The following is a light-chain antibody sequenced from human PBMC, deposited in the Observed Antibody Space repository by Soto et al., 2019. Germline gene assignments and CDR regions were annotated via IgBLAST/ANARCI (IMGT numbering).Light chain of an antibody. CDR3: QQYGSSPT. CDR2: GAS. J-gene: IGKJ5*01. Sequence: EIVLTQSPGTLSLSPGERATLSCRASQSVSSSYLAWYQQKPGQAPRLLIYGASSRATGNPDRFSGSGSGTDFTLTISRLETEDFEVYYCQQYGSSPTFGQGTQLEIK. V-gene: IGKV3-20*01. CDR1: QSVSSSY.